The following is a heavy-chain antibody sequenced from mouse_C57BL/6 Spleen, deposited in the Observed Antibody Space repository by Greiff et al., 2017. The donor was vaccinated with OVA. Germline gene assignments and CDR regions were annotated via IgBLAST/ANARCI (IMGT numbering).Heavy chain of an antibody. CDR2: IRNKANGYTT. J-gene: IGHJ2*01. V-gene: IGHV7-3*01. CDR3: ARSYYYGSSYLDY. Sequence: EVKLMESGGGLVQPGGSLSLSCAASGFTFTDYYMSWVRQPPGKALEWLGFIRNKANGYTTEYSASVKGRFTISRDNSQSILYLQMNALRAEDSATYYCARSYYYGSSYLDYWGQGTTLTVSS. CDR1: GFTFTDYY. D-gene: IGHD1-1*01.